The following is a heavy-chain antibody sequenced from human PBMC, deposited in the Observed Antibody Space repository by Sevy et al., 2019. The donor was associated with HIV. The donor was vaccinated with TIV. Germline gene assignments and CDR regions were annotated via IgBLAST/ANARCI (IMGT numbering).Heavy chain of an antibody. Sequence: GGSLRLSCVASGFTFGSYGMLWVRQAPGKGLEWVADIWFDGSNIHYADSVRGRFTISRDNSKNTLSLKMSSLRAEDTAVYYCARERTYLFDYCGQGTLVTVSS. CDR3: ARERTYLFDY. CDR1: GFTFGSYG. V-gene: IGHV3-33*01. J-gene: IGHJ4*02. CDR2: IWFDGSNI.